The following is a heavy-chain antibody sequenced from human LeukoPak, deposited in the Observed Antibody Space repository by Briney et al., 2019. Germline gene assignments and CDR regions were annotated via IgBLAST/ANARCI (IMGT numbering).Heavy chain of an antibody. V-gene: IGHV3-21*01. J-gene: IGHJ4*02. Sequence: NAGGSLRLSCAASGFTFSSYSMNWVRQAPGKGLEWVSSISSSSSYIYYADSVKGRFTISRDNAKNSLYLQMNSLRAEDTAVYYCARDPPTGGFEDKFDYWGQGTLVTVSS. CDR2: ISSSSSYI. CDR3: ARDPPTGGFEDKFDY. CDR1: GFTFSSYS. D-gene: IGHD4-17*01.